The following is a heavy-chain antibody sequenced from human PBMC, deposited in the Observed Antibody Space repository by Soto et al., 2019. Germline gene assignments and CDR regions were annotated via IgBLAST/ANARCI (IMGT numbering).Heavy chain of an antibody. CDR3: AKDGGYSYGYSPRYYYGMDV. CDR2: ISGSGGST. D-gene: IGHD5-18*01. J-gene: IGHJ6*02. V-gene: IGHV3-23*01. Sequence: GGSLRLSCAASEFTVCSYAMGLVRQAPGKGLEWVSAISGSGGSTYYADSVKGRFTISRDNSKNTLYLQMNSLRAEDTAVYYCAKDGGYSYGYSPRYYYGMDVWGQGTTVTVSS. CDR1: EFTVCSYA.